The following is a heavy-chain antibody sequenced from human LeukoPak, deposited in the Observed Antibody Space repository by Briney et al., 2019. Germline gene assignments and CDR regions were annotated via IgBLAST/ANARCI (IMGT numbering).Heavy chain of an antibody. J-gene: IGHJ5*02. CDR3: ARGIAAAAGWFDP. D-gene: IGHD6-13*01. Sequence: PSETLSLTCAVSGGSISSSNWWSWVRQPPGKGLEWIGEIYHSGSTNYNPSLKSRVTISVDKSKNQFSLKLSCVTAADTAVYYCARGIAAAAGWFDPWGQGTLVTVSS. V-gene: IGHV4-4*02. CDR2: IYHSGST. CDR1: GGSISSSNW.